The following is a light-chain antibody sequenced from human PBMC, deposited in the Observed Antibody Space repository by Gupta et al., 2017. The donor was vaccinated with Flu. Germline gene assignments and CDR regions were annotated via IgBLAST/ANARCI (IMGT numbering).Light chain of an antibody. CDR3: QSFDDSGPAWV. CDR2: EDK. CDR1: SGDIDDNY. Sequence: FLLTQPHSVSESPGKTVILSCSRTSGDIDDNYVQWFQLRPGSSPTTLVFEDKERPSGVPDRFSGSIDRSSNSASLTISNLQPEDEADYYCQSFDDSGPAWVFGGGTKLTVL. J-gene: IGLJ3*02. V-gene: IGLV6-57*01.